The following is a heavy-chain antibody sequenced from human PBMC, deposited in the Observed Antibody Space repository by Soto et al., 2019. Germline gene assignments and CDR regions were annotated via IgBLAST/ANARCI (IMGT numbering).Heavy chain of an antibody. CDR1: WASVSSXIAS. CDR3: AQWGGAGSYY. Sequence: LXLXCAMYWASVSSXIASCRWIRQSPSRGLELLVSTYYSSKWYNYYAVSVKSRITIHPDTSKNQFSMHLNSVTPEYTALYYCAQWGGAGSYYWGQGTLGTVSS. D-gene: IGHD1-26*01. V-gene: IGHV6-1*01. J-gene: IGHJ4*02. CDR2: TYYSSKWYN.